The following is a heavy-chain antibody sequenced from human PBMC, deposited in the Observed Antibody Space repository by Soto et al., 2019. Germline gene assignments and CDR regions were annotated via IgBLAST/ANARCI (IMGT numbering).Heavy chain of an antibody. J-gene: IGHJ6*02. D-gene: IGHD3-3*01. CDR1: GGTFSSYA. CDR3: ARDLLPITTNTPPIYSGMDV. V-gene: IGHV1-69*13. Sequence: SVKVSCKASGGTFSSYAISWVRQAPGQGLEWMGGIIPIFGTANYAQKFQGRVTITADESTSTAYMELSSLRSEDTAVYYCARDLLPITTNTPPIYSGMDVWGQGTTVTVYS. CDR2: IIPIFGTA.